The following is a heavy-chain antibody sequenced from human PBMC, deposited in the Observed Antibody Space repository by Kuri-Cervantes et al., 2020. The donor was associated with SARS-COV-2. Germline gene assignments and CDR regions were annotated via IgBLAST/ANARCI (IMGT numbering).Heavy chain of an antibody. CDR1: GFTFSSYA. CDR3: ARATRRNYYYGMDV. CDR2: INHSGST. J-gene: IGHJ6*02. Sequence: ESLKISCAASGFTFSSYAMSWVRQPPGKGLEWIEEINHSGSTNYNPSLKSRVTISVDTSKNQFSLKLSSVTAADTAVYYCARATRRNYYYGMDVWGQGTTVTVSS. V-gene: IGHV4-34*01.